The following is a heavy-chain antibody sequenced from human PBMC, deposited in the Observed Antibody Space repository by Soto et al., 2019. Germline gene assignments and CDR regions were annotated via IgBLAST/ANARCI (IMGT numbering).Heavy chain of an antibody. CDR2: ISTYSGDT. J-gene: IGHJ5*02. V-gene: IGHV1-18*01. CDR3: HRHHGPTTSEQWFDP. Sequence: VHLVKSGVDLKTPGASVQFSCQASGYTFFTYDISWVRQAPGQGLKWMGCISTYSGDTKTAQKFQGGVTMTTNTSTTTAYLELRSLTSDDAAVYYSHRHHGPTTSEQWFDPWGQGTRVTVSS. D-gene: IGHD5-12*01. CDR1: GYTFFTYD.